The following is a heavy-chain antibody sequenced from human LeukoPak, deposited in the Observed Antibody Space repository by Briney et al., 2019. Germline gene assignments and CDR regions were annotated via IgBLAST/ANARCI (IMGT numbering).Heavy chain of an antibody. Sequence: GGSLRLSCAASGFSFSEYQMRWIRQAPGKGPEGISYISKSGDDIYYADSVKGRFTISRDNGNNSLYLQMNSLRVEDTAVYYCARDGYGGIHKWGQGTLVRVSS. V-gene: IGHV3-11*01. D-gene: IGHD5-18*01. CDR1: GFSFSEYQ. J-gene: IGHJ4*02. CDR3: ARDGYGGIHK. CDR2: ISKSGDDI.